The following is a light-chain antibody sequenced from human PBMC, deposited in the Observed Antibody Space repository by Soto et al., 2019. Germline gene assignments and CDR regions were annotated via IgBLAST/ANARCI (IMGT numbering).Light chain of an antibody. V-gene: IGKV3-20*01. Sequence: EIVLSQSAGTLSLSPGERATLSCRASQSVSSSYLAWYQQKPGQAPRLLVYGASSRATGIPDRFSGSGSGTDLTLTISRVEPEDFAVYYCQHYGSSPFTFGPRTKVDI. J-gene: IGKJ3*01. CDR1: QSVSSSY. CDR2: GAS. CDR3: QHYGSSPFT.